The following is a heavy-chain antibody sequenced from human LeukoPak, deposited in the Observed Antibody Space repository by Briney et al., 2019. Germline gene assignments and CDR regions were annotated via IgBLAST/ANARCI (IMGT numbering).Heavy chain of an antibody. J-gene: IGHJ5*02. Sequence: ASVKVSCKASGYTFTSYYIHWVRQAPGQGLEWMGIINPSGGSTSYAQKFQGRVTITADESTSTAYMELSSLRSEDTAVYYCARGLITMVRGVSNNWFDPWGQGTLVTVSS. CDR1: GYTFTSYY. V-gene: IGHV1-46*01. CDR3: ARGLITMVRGVSNNWFDP. CDR2: INPSGGST. D-gene: IGHD3-10*01.